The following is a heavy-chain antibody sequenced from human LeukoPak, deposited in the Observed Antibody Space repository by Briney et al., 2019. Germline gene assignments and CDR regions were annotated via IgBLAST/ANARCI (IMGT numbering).Heavy chain of an antibody. CDR3: AREPSSSGWYYYYYGMDV. CDR1: GYTFTSYD. Sequence: ASVTVSCKASGYTFTSYDINWVRQAPGQGLEWMGWMNPNSGNTGYAQKFQGRVTMTRNTSISTAYMELSSLRSEDTAVYYCAREPSSSGWYYYYYGMDVWGQGTTVTVSS. V-gene: IGHV1-8*01. CDR2: MNPNSGNT. J-gene: IGHJ6*02. D-gene: IGHD6-19*01.